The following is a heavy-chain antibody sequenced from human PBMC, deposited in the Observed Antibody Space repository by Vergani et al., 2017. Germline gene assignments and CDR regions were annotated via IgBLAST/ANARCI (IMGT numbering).Heavy chain of an antibody. D-gene: IGHD3-9*01. Sequence: QVQLQESGPGLVKPSETLSLTCTVSGGSFNTYYWSWIRQSPGKGLEWIGYIYSTGSTNYNPSLNSRVTMSVDTSKNQFSLKLRSVTAADTAVYCRARVMYRDEASTGYRLEGMDIWGQGTTVTISS. CDR1: GGSFNTYY. CDR3: ARVMYRDEASTGYRLEGMDI. V-gene: IGHV4-59*13. J-gene: IGHJ6*01. CDR2: IYSTGST.